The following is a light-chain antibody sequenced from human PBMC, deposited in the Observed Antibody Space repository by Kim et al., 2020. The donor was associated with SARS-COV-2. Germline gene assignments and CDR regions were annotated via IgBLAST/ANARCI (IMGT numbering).Light chain of an antibody. CDR1: QSPLYSNGFNY. CDR3: KQTLQTPRT. CDR2: LGS. Sequence: AVNDSRSSQSPLYSNGFNYLDWYQQKPGQAPQLLIYLGSNRATGAPDRFSGSGSGTDFTLKISRVEAEDVGVYYCKQTLQTPRTFGQGTKLEI. V-gene: IGKV2-28*01. J-gene: IGKJ2*01.